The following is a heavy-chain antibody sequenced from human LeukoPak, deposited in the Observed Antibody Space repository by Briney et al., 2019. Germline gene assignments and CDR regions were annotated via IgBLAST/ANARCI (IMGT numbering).Heavy chain of an antibody. CDR2: IYHSGST. CDR1: GGSISSGGYS. Sequence: SQTLSLTCAVSGGSISSGGYSWSWIRQPPGKGLEWIGYIYHSGSTYYNPSLESRVTISVDRSKNQFSLKLSSVTAADTAVYYCARRGYSYGYDYWGQGTLVTVSS. V-gene: IGHV4-30-2*01. CDR3: ARRGYSYGYDY. D-gene: IGHD5-18*01. J-gene: IGHJ4*02.